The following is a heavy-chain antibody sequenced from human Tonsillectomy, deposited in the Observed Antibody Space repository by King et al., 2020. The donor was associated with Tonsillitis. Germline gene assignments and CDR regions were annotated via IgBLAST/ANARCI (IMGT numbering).Heavy chain of an antibody. CDR3: AREVTGTARYFDY. Sequence: QLQESGPGLVKPSETLSLTCTVSGGSITSYFWSWIRPPAGKGLEWIGRIYTSGITNYNPSLKSRVTMSVDTSNNQFSLKLSSVTAADTAVYYCAREVTGTARYFDYWGQGTLVTVSS. D-gene: IGHD1-1*01. CDR1: GGSITSYF. V-gene: IGHV4-4*07. J-gene: IGHJ4*02. CDR2: IYTSGIT.